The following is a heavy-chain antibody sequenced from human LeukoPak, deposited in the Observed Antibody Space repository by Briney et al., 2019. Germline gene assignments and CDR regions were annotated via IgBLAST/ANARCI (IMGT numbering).Heavy chain of an antibody. Sequence: GGSLRLSCAASGFTFSSYSMNWVRQAPGKGLEWVSSISSSSSYIYYADSVKGRFTISRDNAKNSLYLQMNSLRAEDTAVYYCARDLVVGAIGFAYWGQGTLVTVSS. CDR3: ARDLVVGAIGFAY. V-gene: IGHV3-21*01. J-gene: IGHJ4*02. CDR2: ISSSSSYI. CDR1: GFTFSSYS. D-gene: IGHD1-26*01.